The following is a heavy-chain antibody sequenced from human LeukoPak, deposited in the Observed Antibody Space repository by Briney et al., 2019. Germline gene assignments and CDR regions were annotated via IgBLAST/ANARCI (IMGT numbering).Heavy chain of an antibody. CDR2: ISGSGGST. CDR1: GFTSGDYA. Sequence: GGSLRLSCAASGFTSGDYAMSWVRQAPGKVLEWVSAISGSGGSTYYADSVKGRFTISRDNSKNTLYLQMNSLRAEDTAVYYCAKSGKGIAAAFDYWGQGTLVTVSS. CDR3: AKSGKGIAAAFDY. D-gene: IGHD6-13*01. J-gene: IGHJ4*02. V-gene: IGHV3-23*01.